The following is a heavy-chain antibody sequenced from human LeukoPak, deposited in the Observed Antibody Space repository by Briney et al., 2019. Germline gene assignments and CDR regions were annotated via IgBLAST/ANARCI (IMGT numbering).Heavy chain of an antibody. Sequence: GGSLRLSCAASGFTFGNYWMGWVRQAPGKGLEWLAIIKQDGSDKYYVDSVKGRFTISRDNTKKALSLQMNSLRSEDTAIYYCARTILAPLGQGTLVIVSS. CDR1: GFTFGNYW. J-gene: IGHJ5*02. V-gene: IGHV3-7*05. CDR3: ARTILAP. CDR2: IKQDGSDK. D-gene: IGHD3-3*01.